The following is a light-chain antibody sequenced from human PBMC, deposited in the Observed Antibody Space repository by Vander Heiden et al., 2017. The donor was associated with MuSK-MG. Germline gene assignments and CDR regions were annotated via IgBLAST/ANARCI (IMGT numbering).Light chain of an antibody. CDR2: WAS. CDR1: QAALYSSNNKTH. J-gene: IGKJ1*01. V-gene: IGKV4-1*01. Sequence: DLMMTQSPNSLSVSLSERATINWKSSQAALYSSNNKTHSASYQQTPRQPPKLLISWASTRASGVPDRFRGRPSGTDFSRTISSLQAEDVAVSSCQQSYSPPWTFGQGTKVEIK. CDR3: QQSYSPPWT.